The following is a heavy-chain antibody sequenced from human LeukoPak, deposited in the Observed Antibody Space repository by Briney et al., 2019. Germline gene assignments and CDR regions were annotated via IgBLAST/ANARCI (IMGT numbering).Heavy chain of an antibody. D-gene: IGHD3-10*01. Sequence: KPGGSLRLSCAASGFTFSDYYMSWIRQAPGKGLEWVSYISSSGSTIYYADSVKGRFTISRDNAKNSLYLQMNSLRAEDTAVYYCARDQSLKWYGSGSYNYYYYMDVWGKGTTVTISS. CDR2: ISSSGSTI. J-gene: IGHJ6*03. CDR1: GFTFSDYY. V-gene: IGHV3-11*01. CDR3: ARDQSLKWYGSGSYNYYYYMDV.